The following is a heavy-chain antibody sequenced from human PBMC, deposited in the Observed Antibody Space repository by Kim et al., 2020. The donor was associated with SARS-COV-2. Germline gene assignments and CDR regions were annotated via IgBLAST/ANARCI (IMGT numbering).Heavy chain of an antibody. J-gene: IGHJ5*02. CDR1: GYSFTSYW. D-gene: IGHD2-15*01. CDR3: ARGLLTVSQGDWFDP. CDR2: IDPSDSYT. V-gene: IGHV5-10-1*01. Sequence: GESLKISCKGSGYSFTSYWISWVRQMPGKGLEWMGRIDPSDSYTNYSPSFQGHVTISADKSISTAYLQWSSLKASDTAMYYCARGLLTVSQGDWFDPWGQGTLVTVSS.